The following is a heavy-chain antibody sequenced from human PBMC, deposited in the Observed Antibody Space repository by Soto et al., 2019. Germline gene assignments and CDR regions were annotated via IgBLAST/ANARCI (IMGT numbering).Heavy chain of an antibody. V-gene: IGHV4-61*01. CDR2: IYYSGST. D-gene: IGHD5-12*01. J-gene: IGHJ4*02. CDR1: GGSVSSGSYY. CDR3: ASTDGYNSGY. Sequence: SETLSLTCTVSGGSVSSGSYYWSWIRQPPGKGLEWIGYIYYSGSTNYNPSLKSRVTISVDTSKNQFSLKLSSVTAADTAVYYCASTDGYNSGYWGQGTLVTVS.